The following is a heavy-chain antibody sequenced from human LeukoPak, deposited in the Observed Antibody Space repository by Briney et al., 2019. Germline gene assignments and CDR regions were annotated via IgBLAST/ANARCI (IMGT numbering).Heavy chain of an antibody. J-gene: IGHJ4*02. CDR2: ISGSGGSR. Sequence: GGSLRLSCAASGFTFSSYAMSWVRQAPGKGLGWVSTISGSGGSRYYADSGKGRFAISRDNSKSTLFLQMNSLRAEDTAVYYCQTRAVIRDEWGQGTLVTVCS. D-gene: IGHD2-21*01. CDR1: GFTFSSYA. V-gene: IGHV3-23*01. CDR3: QTRAVIRDE.